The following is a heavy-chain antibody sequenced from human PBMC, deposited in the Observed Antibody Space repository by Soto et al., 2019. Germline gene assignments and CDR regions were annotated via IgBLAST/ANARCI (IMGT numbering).Heavy chain of an antibody. CDR2: ISGSGDTT. D-gene: IGHD4-17*01. CDR3: VKDDGGYPSTAPH. Sequence: EVRLVESGGGLVQPGGSLRLSCAASGITISNYPMSWVRQAPGKGLDWVSGISGSGDTTYYADSAKGRFTISKDISKKSLFQQLDSQRVEDSALYFCVKDDGGYPSTAPHWGQGTLVTVSP. V-gene: IGHV3-23*04. J-gene: IGHJ4*02. CDR1: GITISNYP.